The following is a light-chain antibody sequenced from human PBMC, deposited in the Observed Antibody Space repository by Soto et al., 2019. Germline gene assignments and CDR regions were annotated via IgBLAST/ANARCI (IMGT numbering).Light chain of an antibody. CDR3: CSYAGSSAYVV. J-gene: IGLJ2*01. CDR1: SSDVGSYNL. CDR2: EGS. V-gene: IGLV2-23*01. Sequence: QSALTQPASVSGSPGQSITISCTGTSSDVGSYNLVSWYQQQPGKAPKLMIYEGSKRPSGVSTRVSGSKSGNTASLTISGLQAEDEADYYCCSYAGSSAYVVFGGGTKVTVL.